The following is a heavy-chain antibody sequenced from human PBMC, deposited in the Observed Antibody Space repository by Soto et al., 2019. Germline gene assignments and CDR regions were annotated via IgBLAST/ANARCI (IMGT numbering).Heavy chain of an antibody. V-gene: IGHV5-51*01. Sequence: GESLKISCKGSGYSFTSYWIGWVRQMPGKGLEWMGIIYPGDSDTRYSPSFQGQVTISADKSISAAYLQWSSLKASDTAMYYCARTSAAGKYYYGMDVWGQGTTVTVSS. CDR1: GYSFTSYW. CDR2: IYPGDSDT. CDR3: ARTSAAGKYYYGMDV. J-gene: IGHJ6*02. D-gene: IGHD6-13*01.